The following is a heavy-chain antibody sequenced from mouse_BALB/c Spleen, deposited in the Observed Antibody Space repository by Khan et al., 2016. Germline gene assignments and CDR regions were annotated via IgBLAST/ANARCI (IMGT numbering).Heavy chain of an antibody. CDR1: GYTFTSYW. J-gene: IGHJ4*01. Sequence: QVQLQQSGAELARPGASVKLSCKASGYTFTSYWMQWVKQRPGQGLEWIGAIYPGDGDTRYTQKFKGKATLTADQSSSTAYMQLSSLASEDSAVYYCARGGYDYPYAMDYWGQGTSVTVSS. D-gene: IGHD2-4*01. CDR3: ARGGYDYPYAMDY. CDR2: IYPGDGDT. V-gene: IGHV1-87*01.